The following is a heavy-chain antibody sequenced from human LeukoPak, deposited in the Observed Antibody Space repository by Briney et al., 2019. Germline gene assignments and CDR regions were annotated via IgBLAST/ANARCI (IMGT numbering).Heavy chain of an antibody. V-gene: IGHV3-66*01. CDR3: ARVSVTTVTTPDAFDI. D-gene: IGHD4-17*01. CDR1: GFTVSDTY. J-gene: IGHJ3*02. Sequence: GGSLRLSCAASGFTVSDTYVSWVRQAPAKGLEWVSVIYRGGSTYYADSVKGRFTISRDNSKNTLYLQMNSLRAEDTAVYYCARVSVTTVTTPDAFDIWGQGTMVTVSS. CDR2: IYRGGST.